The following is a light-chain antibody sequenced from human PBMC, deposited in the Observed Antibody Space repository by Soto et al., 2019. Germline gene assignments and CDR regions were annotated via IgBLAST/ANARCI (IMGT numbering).Light chain of an antibody. Sequence: DIQMTQSPSSVSASVGDRVTITCRASQGISSWLAWSQQKPGNAPKLLIYAASSLQSGVPSRFSGSGSGTDFTLTISSLQPEDFATYYCQQANSFPYTFGGGTKVEIK. CDR3: QQANSFPYT. CDR2: AAS. J-gene: IGKJ4*01. CDR1: QGISSW. V-gene: IGKV1D-12*01.